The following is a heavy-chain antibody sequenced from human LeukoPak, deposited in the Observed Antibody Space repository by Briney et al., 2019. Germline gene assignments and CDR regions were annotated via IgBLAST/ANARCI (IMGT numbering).Heavy chain of an antibody. CDR1: GGSFSGYY. J-gene: IGHJ4*02. CDR3: AKVWMRPTRPFFDY. D-gene: IGHD5-12*01. V-gene: IGHV4-34*01. Sequence: SETLSLTCAVYGGSFSGYYWSWIRQPPGKGLEWIGEINHSGSTNYNPSLKSRVTISVDTSKNQFSLKLSSVTAADTAMYYCAKVWMRPTRPFFDYWGQGTLVTVSS. CDR2: INHSGST.